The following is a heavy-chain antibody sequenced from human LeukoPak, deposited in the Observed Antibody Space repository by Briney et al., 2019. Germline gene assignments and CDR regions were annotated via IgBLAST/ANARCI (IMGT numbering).Heavy chain of an antibody. J-gene: IGHJ4*02. CDR1: GFTFSSYA. D-gene: IGHD2/OR15-2a*01. V-gene: IGHV3-23*01. CDR3: ATFIAYSTLFDY. CDR2: VSGNGINT. Sequence: GGSLRLSCAASGFTFSSYAMSWIRQAPGKGLEWISAVSGNGINTFYADSVKGRFTISRDNSKNTLYLQINSLRAEDTALYYCATFIAYSTLFDYWGQGTQVTVAS.